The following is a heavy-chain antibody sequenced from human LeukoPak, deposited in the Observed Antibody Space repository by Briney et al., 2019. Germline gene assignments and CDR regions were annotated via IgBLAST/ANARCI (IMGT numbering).Heavy chain of an antibody. V-gene: IGHV1-69*13. CDR1: GGTFSKYS. J-gene: IGHJ4*02. CDR2: IIPIFGTA. Sequence: SVKVSCKASGGTFSKYSINWVRQAPGQGLEWMGGIIPIFGTANYVQKFQGRVTITADESTRTAYMELSRLRSDDTAVYYCARASSDDTAMATPFAYWGQGTLGTVSS. D-gene: IGHD5-18*01. CDR3: ARASSDDTAMATPFAY.